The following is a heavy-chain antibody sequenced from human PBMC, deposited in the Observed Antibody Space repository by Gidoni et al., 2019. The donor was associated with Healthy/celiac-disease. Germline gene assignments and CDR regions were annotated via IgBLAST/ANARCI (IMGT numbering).Heavy chain of an antibody. J-gene: IGHJ6*02. V-gene: IGHV3-30*03. D-gene: IGHD3-10*01. Sequence: QVQLVESGGGVVQPGRSLRLSCAAPGFTFTSYGLHWVRQAPGKGLEWVAFISYDGSNKYYADSVKGRFTISRDNSKNTLYLQMNSLRAEDTAVYYCATGGLWFGECMDVWGQGTTVTVSS. CDR2: ISYDGSNK. CDR3: ATGGLWFGECMDV. CDR1: GFTFTSYG.